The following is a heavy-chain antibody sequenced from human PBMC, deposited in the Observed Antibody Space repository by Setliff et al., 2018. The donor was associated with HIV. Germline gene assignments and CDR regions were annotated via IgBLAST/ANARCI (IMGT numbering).Heavy chain of an antibody. V-gene: IGHV4-59*08. CDR1: GGSISSHY. Sequence: SETLSLTCTVSGGSISSHYWSWIRQPPGKGLERIGDIYYSGSTNYNPSLKRRVTISVDTSKNQFSLKLSAVTAADTAVSYGARAFSGNYYGGVDYWGQGTLVTVSS. CDR2: IYYSGST. CDR3: ARAFSGNYYGGVDY. D-gene: IGHD1-26*01. J-gene: IGHJ4*02.